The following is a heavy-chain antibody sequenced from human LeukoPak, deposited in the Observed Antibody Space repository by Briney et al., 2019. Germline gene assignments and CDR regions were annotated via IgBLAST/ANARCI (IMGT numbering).Heavy chain of an antibody. CDR2: IQKEGSDK. CDR3: ARDGDYFDY. V-gene: IGHV3-7*01. CDR1: GFTFRSYA. Sequence: GGSLRLSCAASGFTFRSYAMSWVRQAPGKGLEWVANIQKEGSDKYYVDSVKGRFTISRDNAKNSLYLEMNSLRVEDTAVYYCARDGDYFDYWGQGTPVTVSS. J-gene: IGHJ4*02. D-gene: IGHD4-17*01.